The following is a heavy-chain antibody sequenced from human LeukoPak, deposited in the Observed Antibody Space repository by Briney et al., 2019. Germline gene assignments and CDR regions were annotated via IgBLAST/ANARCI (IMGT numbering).Heavy chain of an antibody. Sequence: SETLSLTCTVSGGSISSGGYYWSWIRQHPGKGLEWIGYIYYSGSTYYNPSLKSRVTISVDTSKNQFSLKLSSVTAADTAVYYCAREGSENYGMDVWGQGTTVTVSS. CDR2: IYYSGST. D-gene: IGHD3-10*01. CDR1: GGSISSGGYY. V-gene: IGHV4-31*03. J-gene: IGHJ6*02. CDR3: AREGSENYGMDV.